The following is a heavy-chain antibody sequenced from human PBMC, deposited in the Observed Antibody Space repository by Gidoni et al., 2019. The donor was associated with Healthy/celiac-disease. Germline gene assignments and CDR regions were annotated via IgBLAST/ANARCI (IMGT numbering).Heavy chain of an antibody. CDR2: IKQDGSEK. J-gene: IGHJ4*02. D-gene: IGHD4-17*01. Sequence: EVQLVESGGGLVQPGGSLRLSCAASGFPFTRYWMTWVRQAPGKGLEWVANIKQDGSEKYYVDSVKGRFTISRDNAKNSLFLQMNSLRAEDTAVYYCVRSSGYYADYYQHQNDYWGQGALVTVSS. CDR3: VRSSGYYADYYQHQNDY. V-gene: IGHV3-7*03. CDR1: GFPFTRYW.